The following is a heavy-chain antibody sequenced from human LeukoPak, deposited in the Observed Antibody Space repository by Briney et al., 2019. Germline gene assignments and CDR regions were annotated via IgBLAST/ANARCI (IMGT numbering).Heavy chain of an antibody. CDR3: AKGSYSSGWANRY. D-gene: IGHD6-19*01. CDR1: GFTFSSYA. Sequence: GGSLRLSCAASGFTFSSYAMSWVRQAPGKGLEWVSAISGSGAGTYYADSMKGRFTISRDNSKNTLYLQMNSLRADDTAVYYCAKGSYSSGWANRYWGQGTLVTVSS. J-gene: IGHJ4*02. CDR2: ISGSGAGT. V-gene: IGHV3-23*01.